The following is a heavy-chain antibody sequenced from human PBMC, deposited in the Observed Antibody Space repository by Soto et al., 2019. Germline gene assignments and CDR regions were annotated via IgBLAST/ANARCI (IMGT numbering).Heavy chain of an antibody. CDR1: GFTLSSYS. J-gene: IGHJ4*02. D-gene: IGHD6-13*01. CDR2: ISSSSSYI. CDR3: ARDPPQLASYFDY. V-gene: IGHV3-21*01. Sequence: PGGSLRLSCAASGFTLSSYSMNWVRQAPGKGLEWVSSISSSSSYIYYADSVKGRFTISRDNAKNSLYLQMNSLRAEDTAVYYCARDPPQLASYFDYWGQGTLVTVSS.